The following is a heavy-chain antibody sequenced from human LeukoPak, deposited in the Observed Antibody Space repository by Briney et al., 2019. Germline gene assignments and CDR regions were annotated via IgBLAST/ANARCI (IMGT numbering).Heavy chain of an antibody. CDR2: INHNRGGT. Sequence: ATVTVSCKASGCTFTGYYMHWVRQPPGQGLEWMGWINHNRGGTNYAQQFQGRVTMTRDTSISTAYMELSRLRSDDTAVYYGARGRDIVVVPAAFDYWGQGTLVTVSS. D-gene: IGHD2-2*01. V-gene: IGHV1-2*02. CDR3: ARGRDIVVVPAAFDY. CDR1: GCTFTGYY. J-gene: IGHJ4*02.